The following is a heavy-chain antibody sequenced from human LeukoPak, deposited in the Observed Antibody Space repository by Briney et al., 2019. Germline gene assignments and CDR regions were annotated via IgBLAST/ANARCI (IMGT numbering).Heavy chain of an antibody. CDR1: GGPISSSSYY. J-gene: IGHJ4*02. CDR2: IYYSGST. V-gene: IGHV4-39*01. D-gene: IGHD2-2*01. CDR3: ARLRSAAFDY. Sequence: PSETLSLTCTVSGGPISSSSYYWGWIRQPPGKGLEWIGSIYYSGSTYYNPSLKSRVTISVNTSKNQFSLKLSSVTAADTAVYYCARLRSAAFDYWGQGTLVTVSS.